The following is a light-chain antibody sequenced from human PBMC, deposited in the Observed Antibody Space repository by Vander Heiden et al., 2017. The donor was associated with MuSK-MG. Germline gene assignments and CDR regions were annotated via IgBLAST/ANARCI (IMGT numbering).Light chain of an antibody. CDR3: QQDYNLLT. CDR2: DAS. V-gene: IGKV1-33*01. CDR1: QDVSNY. Sequence: DIQMTQSPSSLSASVGDRVTISCQASQDVSNYLNWYQQKPGKAPRLLIYDASNLETGVPSRFSGSGSGTDFTFTISSLQPEDIATYYCQQDYNLLTFGHGTKVDIK. J-gene: IGKJ3*01.